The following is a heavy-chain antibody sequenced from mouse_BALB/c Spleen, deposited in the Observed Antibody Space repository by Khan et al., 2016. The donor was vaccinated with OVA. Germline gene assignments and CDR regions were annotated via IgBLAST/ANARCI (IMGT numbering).Heavy chain of an antibody. Sequence: EVELVESGGGLVQPGGSRKLSCAASGFTFSSFGMHWVRQAPEKGLEWVAYISSGSSTIYYADTVKGRFTIYRDNPKNTLFLQMTSLRSEDTAMYYCARSGGNHQCFDVWGAGTTVTVSS. D-gene: IGHD3-1*01. CDR3: ARSGGNHQCFDV. CDR2: ISSGSSTI. J-gene: IGHJ1*01. V-gene: IGHV5-17*02. CDR1: GFTFSSFG.